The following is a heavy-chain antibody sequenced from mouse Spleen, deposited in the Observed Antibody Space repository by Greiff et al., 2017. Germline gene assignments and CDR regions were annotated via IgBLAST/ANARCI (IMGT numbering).Heavy chain of an antibody. J-gene: IGHJ2*01. D-gene: IGHD1-1*01. CDR2: IDPENGDT. CDR1: GFNIKDYY. CDR3: NEPYYGSSDGGY. Sequence: VQLQQSGAELVRSGASVKLSCTASGFNIKDYYMHWVKQRPEQGLEWIGWIDPENGDTEYAPKFQGKATMTADTSSNTAYLQLSSLTSEDTAVYCCNEPYYGSSDGGYWGQGTTLTVSS. V-gene: IGHV14-4*02.